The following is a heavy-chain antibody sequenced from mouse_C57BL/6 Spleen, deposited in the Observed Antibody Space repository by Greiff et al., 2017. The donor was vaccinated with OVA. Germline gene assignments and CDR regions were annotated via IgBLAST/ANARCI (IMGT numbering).Heavy chain of an antibody. D-gene: IGHD1-1*01. CDR3: ARFITTVVGEGDFDY. CDR1: GYTFTSYW. V-gene: IGHV1-7*01. Sequence: VKLQESGAELAKPGASVKLSCKASGYTFTSYWMHWVKQRPGPGLEWIGYINPSSGYTKYNQKFKDKATLTAYKSSSTAYMQLSSLTYEDSAVYYCARFITTVVGEGDFDYWGQGTTLTVSS. CDR2: INPSSGYT. J-gene: IGHJ2*01.